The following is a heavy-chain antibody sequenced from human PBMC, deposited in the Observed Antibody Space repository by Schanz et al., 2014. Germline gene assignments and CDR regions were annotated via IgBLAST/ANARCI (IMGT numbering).Heavy chain of an antibody. Sequence: HLVESGGGLIQPGGSLRLSCAASGFTVSDNYMTWVRQAPGKGLEWVSVIYSGDSTYYADSVKGRFTISRHNSKNTLYLQMNSLRAEDTAVYYCARSTSMYFLQWGQGTLVTVSS. D-gene: IGHD2-2*01. CDR2: IYSGDST. V-gene: IGHV3-53*01. CDR3: ARSTSMYFLQ. CDR1: GFTVSDNY. J-gene: IGHJ1*01.